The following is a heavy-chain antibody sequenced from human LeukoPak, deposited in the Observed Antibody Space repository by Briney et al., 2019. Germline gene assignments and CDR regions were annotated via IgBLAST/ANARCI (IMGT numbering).Heavy chain of an antibody. D-gene: IGHD2-2*01. Sequence: SETLSLTCTVSGGSISSGDYYWSWIRQPRGKGLEWIGYIYYSGSTYYNPSLKSRVTISVDTSKNQFSLKLSSVTAADTAVYYCAREVVEYQLLNLFDYWGQGTLVTVSS. V-gene: IGHV4-30-4*08. J-gene: IGHJ4*02. CDR3: AREVVEYQLLNLFDY. CDR2: IYYSGST. CDR1: GGSISSGDYY.